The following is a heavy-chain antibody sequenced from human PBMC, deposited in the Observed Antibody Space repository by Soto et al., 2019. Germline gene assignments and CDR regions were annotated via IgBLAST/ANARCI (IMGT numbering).Heavy chain of an antibody. V-gene: IGHV5-10-1*01. CDR3: ARHERRDYYCGRNV. CDR1: GDSFASCW. D-gene: IGHD1-1*01. J-gene: IGHJ6*02. CDR2: IGPNDSYT. Sequence: KMPCQGCGDSFASCWIRWVSHMPGKGRGVMGSIGPNDSYTNYSASFQCDVTISADKSISTAYLQWSSLKASDTAVYYCARHERRDYYCGRNVWDQGTRVTVAS.